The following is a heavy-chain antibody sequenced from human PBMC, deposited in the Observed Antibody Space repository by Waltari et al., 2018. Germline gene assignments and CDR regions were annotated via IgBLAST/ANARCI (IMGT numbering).Heavy chain of an antibody. V-gene: IGHV3-15*05. CDR2: IKSKNDGEIT. CDR3: TTLDAPWGG. J-gene: IGHJ4*02. CDR1: GFPFTPAW. D-gene: IGHD7-27*01. Sequence: EVQRVESGGGLVKPGESLRRSCAAAGFPFTPAWLTWVRQAPGKGLEWVGRIKSKNDGEITDFAAPVKGRFTISRDDSKNTVYLQMTSLKTEDTAVYYCTTLDAPWGGWGQGTLVTVSS.